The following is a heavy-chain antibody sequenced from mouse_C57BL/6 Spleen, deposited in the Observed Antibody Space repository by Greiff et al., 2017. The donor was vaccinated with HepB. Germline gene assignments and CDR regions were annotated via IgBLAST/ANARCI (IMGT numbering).Heavy chain of an antibody. V-gene: IGHV1-26*01. CDR3: ARNGGYYRAWFAY. CDR1: GYTFTDYY. Sequence: VQLQQSGPELVKPGASVKISCKASGYTFTDYYMNWVKQSHGKSLEWIGDINPNNGGTSYNQKFKGKATLTVDKSSSTAYMELRSLTSEDSAVYYCARNGGYYRAWFAYWGQGTLVTVSA. D-gene: IGHD2-3*01. J-gene: IGHJ3*01. CDR2: INPNNGGT.